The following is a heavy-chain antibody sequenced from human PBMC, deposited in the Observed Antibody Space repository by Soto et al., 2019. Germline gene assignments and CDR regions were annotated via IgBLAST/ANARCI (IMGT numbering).Heavy chain of an antibody. Sequence: GASVKVSCKASGGTFSSYAISWVRQAPGQGLEWMGGIIPIFGTANYAQKFQGRVTITADESTSTAYMELSSLRSEDTAVYYCARAPSSCSGSCQEAFDIWAQRTTDTVS. CDR2: IIPIFGTA. D-gene: IGHD1-26*01. CDR3: ARAPSSCSGSCQEAFDI. J-gene: IGHJ3*02. V-gene: IGHV1-69*13. CDR1: GGTFSSYA.